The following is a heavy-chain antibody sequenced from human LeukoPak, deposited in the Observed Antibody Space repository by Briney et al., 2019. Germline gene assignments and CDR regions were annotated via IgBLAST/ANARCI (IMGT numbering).Heavy chain of an antibody. CDR2: INHSGST. V-gene: IGHV4-34*01. Sequence: SETLSLTCAVYGGSFSGYYWSWIRQPPGKGLEWIGEINHSGSTNYNPSLKSRVTISVDTSKNQFSLKLSSVTAADTAVYYCARGLNERSGGSCWFDPWGQGTLVTVSS. CDR3: ARGLNERSGGSCWFDP. D-gene: IGHD2-15*01. CDR1: GGSFSGYY. J-gene: IGHJ5*02.